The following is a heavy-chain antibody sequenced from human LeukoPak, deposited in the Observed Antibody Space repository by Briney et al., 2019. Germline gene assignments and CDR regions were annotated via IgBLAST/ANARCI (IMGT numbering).Heavy chain of an antibody. CDR3: AKDLTTLPDY. Sequence: GGSLRLSCAASGFTFSSYGMHWARQAPGKGLEWVAFIRYDGSNKYYADSAKGRFTISRDNSKNTLYLQMNSLRAEDTAVYYCAKDLTTLPDYWGQGTLVTVSS. D-gene: IGHD4/OR15-4a*01. CDR1: GFTFSSYG. CDR2: IRYDGSNK. J-gene: IGHJ4*02. V-gene: IGHV3-30*02.